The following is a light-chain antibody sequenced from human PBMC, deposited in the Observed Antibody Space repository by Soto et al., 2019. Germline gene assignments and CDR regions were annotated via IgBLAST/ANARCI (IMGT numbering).Light chain of an antibody. CDR3: QTWGNGFLVA. Sequence: QSVLTQSPSASASLGASVKLTCTLSSGHSTYAIAWHQQQPEKGPRYLMKVNSDGSHSKGDGIPDRFSGSSSGAERYLTISSLQSEDEADYFWQTWGNGFLVAFGGGTKLTVL. V-gene: IGLV4-69*02. CDR1: SGHSTYA. CDR2: VNSDGSH. J-gene: IGLJ2*01.